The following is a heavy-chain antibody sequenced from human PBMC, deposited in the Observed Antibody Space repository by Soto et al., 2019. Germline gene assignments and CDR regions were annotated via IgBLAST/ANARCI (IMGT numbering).Heavy chain of an antibody. CDR1: GYTFTSYG. CDR2: ISAYNGNT. D-gene: IGHD4-17*01. J-gene: IGHJ4*02. V-gene: IGHV1-18*01. CDR3: ARAPSYGDFDY. Sequence: QVQLVQSGAEVKKPGASVKVSCKASGYTFTSYGIRWGRQAPGQGLEWMGWISAYNGNTKYAERPQGRVPMTKDTSTSTAYMELMSLRSDDTAVYYCARAPSYGDFDYWGQGTLVTVSS.